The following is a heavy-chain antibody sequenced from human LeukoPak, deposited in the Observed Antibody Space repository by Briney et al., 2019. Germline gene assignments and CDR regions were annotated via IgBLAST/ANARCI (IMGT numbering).Heavy chain of an antibody. CDR3: ARAKSYFDFDY. D-gene: IGHD3-9*01. Sequence: GGSLRLSCAASGFTFSSYSMNWVRQAPGKGLEWVSYISSSSSTIYYADSVKGRFTISRDNSKNTLYLQMNSLRAEDMAVYYCARAKSYFDFDYWGQGTLVTVSS. J-gene: IGHJ4*02. CDR2: ISSSSSTI. V-gene: IGHV3-48*01. CDR1: GFTFSSYS.